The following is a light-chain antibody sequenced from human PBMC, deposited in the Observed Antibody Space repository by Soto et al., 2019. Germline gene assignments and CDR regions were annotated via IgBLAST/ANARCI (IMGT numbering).Light chain of an antibody. CDR2: RAS. V-gene: IGKV3-20*01. CDR3: QKYYSSPR. CDR1: QSVNSAY. J-gene: IGKJ1*01. Sequence: EIVLTQSPGTLSLSPGDRATLSCRASQSVNSAYLAWYQQKPGQAPRLLIYRASCRFTGVPDRFGSSGSGTDFTLTISRLEPEDFAVYYCQKYYSSPRFVQGTKVEI.